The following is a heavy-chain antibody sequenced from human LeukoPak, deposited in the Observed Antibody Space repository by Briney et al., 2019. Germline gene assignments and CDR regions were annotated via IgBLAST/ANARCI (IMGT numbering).Heavy chain of an antibody. V-gene: IGHV3-7*05. Sequence: GGSQRLSCAASGFSFSSYAMHWVRQAPGKGLEWVAKIKQDGSDTYYVDSVEGRFTISRDNAKNSLYLQMNSLRAEDTAVYYCARARYSYHFDYWGQGALVTVSP. CDR1: GFSFSSYA. CDR3: ARARYSYHFDY. CDR2: IKQDGSDT. J-gene: IGHJ4*02. D-gene: IGHD5-18*01.